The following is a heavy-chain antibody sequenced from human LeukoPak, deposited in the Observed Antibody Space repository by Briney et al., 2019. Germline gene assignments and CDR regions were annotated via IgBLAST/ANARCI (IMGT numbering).Heavy chain of an antibody. Sequence: SETLSLTCTVSGGSISSGSYYWSWIRQPAGKGLEWVGRICTSGSTNYNPSLKSRVTISVDTAKNQFSLKLRSVTAADTAVYYCARWGAGDYWGQGTLVTVSS. D-gene: IGHD3-16*01. J-gene: IGHJ4*02. CDR3: ARWGAGDY. CDR1: GGSISSGSYY. V-gene: IGHV4-61*02. CDR2: ICTSGST.